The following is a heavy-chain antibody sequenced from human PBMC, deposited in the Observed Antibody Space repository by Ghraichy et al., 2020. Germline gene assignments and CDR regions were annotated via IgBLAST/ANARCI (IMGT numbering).Heavy chain of an antibody. Sequence: SETLSLTCTVSGGSISSGGYYWSWIRQHPGKGLEWIGYIYYSGSTYYNPSLKSRVTISVDTSKNQFSLKLSSVTAADTAVYYCARVGGSSTNGAFDIWGQGTMVTVSS. D-gene: IGHD2-2*01. J-gene: IGHJ3*02. CDR1: GGSISSGGYY. CDR3: ARVGGSSTNGAFDI. CDR2: IYYSGST. V-gene: IGHV4-31*03.